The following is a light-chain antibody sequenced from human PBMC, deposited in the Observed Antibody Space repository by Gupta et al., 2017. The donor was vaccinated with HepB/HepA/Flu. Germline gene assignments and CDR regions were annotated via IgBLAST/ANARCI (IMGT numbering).Light chain of an antibody. V-gene: IGKV4-1*01. J-gene: IGKJ2*04. CDR1: QSVLYSSNNKNY. CDR2: WAS. CDR3: QQYYSTPCS. Sequence: DIVLTQSPHSLAVSLGETATINCKSSQSVLYSSNNKNYLAWYQQKPGQPPKLLIYWASTRESGVPDRFSGSGSGTDFTLTISSLQAEDVAVYYCQQYYSTPCSFGQGTKLEIK.